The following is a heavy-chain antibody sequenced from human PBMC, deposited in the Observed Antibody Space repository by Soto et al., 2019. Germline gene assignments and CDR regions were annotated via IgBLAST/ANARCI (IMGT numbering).Heavy chain of an antibody. CDR2: ISSSSSTI. J-gene: IGHJ6*02. V-gene: IGHV3-48*02. Sequence: GGSLRLSCAASGFTFRSDRMNWFRQAPGKGLEWVSYISSSSSTIYYADSVKGRFTISRDNAENSLYLQMNSLRDEDTAVYYCARMTGGSDAMDVWGQGTTVTVSS. CDR1: GFTFRSDR. D-gene: IGHD3-9*01. CDR3: ARMTGGSDAMDV.